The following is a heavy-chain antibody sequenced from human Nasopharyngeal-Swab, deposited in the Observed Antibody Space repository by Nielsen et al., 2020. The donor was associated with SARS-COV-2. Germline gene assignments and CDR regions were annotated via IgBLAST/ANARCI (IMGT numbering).Heavy chain of an antibody. CDR2: FDHEDGEA. Sequence: ASVKVSGKGSGYTLRDFSIHWVRQAPGRGVEGLGAFDHEDGEAIYAQQFQGRVSMTVDTSRDTAFLEVTSLRSEDTAVYFCATVAAAGNLDYWGPGTLISVSS. CDR1: GYTLRDFS. V-gene: IGHV1-24*01. J-gene: IGHJ4*02. D-gene: IGHD6-13*01. CDR3: ATVAAAGNLDY.